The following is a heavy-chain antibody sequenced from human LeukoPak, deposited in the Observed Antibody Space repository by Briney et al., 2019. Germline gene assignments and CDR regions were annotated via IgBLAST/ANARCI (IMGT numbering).Heavy chain of an antibody. V-gene: IGHV1-69*01. Sequence: SVKVSCKTSGGTFSSYAISWVRQAPGQGLEWMGGIIPSFGPPNYAQQFQGRVTITADESTSTACMELSSLRPEDTAVYYCARDTTYYYGSGTYSNDAFDIWGQGTLVTVSS. J-gene: IGHJ3*02. CDR2: IIPSFGPP. D-gene: IGHD3-10*01. CDR1: GGTFSSYA. CDR3: ARDTTYYYGSGTYSNDAFDI.